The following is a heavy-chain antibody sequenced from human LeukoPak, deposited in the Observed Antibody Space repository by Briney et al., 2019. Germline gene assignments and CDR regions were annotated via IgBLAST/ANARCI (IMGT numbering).Heavy chain of an antibody. CDR1: GYTFTGYY. CDR2: INPNSGGT. CDR3: ARDLYGDVVVVAATPGDYYYYYGMDV. V-gene: IGHV1-2*02. Sequence: ASVKVSCKASGYTFTGYYMHWVRQAPGQGLEWMGWINPNSGGTNYAQKFQGRITMTRDTSISTAYMELSRLRSDDTAVYYCARDLYGDVVVVAATPGDYYYYYGMDVWGQGTTVTVS. J-gene: IGHJ6*02. D-gene: IGHD2-15*01.